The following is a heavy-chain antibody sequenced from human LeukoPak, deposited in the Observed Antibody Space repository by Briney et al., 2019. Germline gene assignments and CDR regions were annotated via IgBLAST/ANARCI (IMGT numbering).Heavy chain of an antibody. V-gene: IGHV1-69*05. CDR3: AREVKVRYGAPPGYYYYMDV. Sequence: WASVKVSCKASGGTFSSYAISWVRQAPGQGLEWMGGIIPIFGTANYAQKFQGRVTITTDESTSTAYMELSSLRSEDTAVYYCAREVKVRYGAPPGYYYYMDVWGKGTTVTVSS. D-gene: IGHD3-10*01. CDR2: IIPIFGTA. CDR1: GGTFSSYA. J-gene: IGHJ6*03.